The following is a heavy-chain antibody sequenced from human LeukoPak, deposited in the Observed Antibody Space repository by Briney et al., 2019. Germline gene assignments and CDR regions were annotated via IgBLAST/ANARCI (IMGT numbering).Heavy chain of an antibody. J-gene: IGHJ6*02. CDR3: ARAARGDCSGGSCYSHYYGMDV. CDR1: GGSISSYY. Sequence: PSETLSLTCTVSGGSISSYYWSWIRQPPGKGLEWIGYIYYSGSTNYNPSLKSRVTISVDTSKNQFSLKLSSVTAADTAVYYCARAARGDCSGGSCYSHYYGMDVWGQGTTVTVSS. V-gene: IGHV4-59*08. D-gene: IGHD2-15*01. CDR2: IYYSGST.